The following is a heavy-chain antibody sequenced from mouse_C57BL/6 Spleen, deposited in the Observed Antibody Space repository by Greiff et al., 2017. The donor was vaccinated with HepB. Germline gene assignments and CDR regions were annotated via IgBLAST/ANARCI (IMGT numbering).Heavy chain of an antibody. D-gene: IGHD1-1*01. CDR2: ISYDGSN. Sequence: EVKLMESGPGLVKPSQSLSLTCSVTGYSITSGYYWNWIRQFPGNKLEWMGYISYDGSNNYNPSLKNRISITRDTSKNQFFLKLNSVTTEDTATYYCARAPYYGSSRYAMDYWGQGTSVTVSS. V-gene: IGHV3-6*01. J-gene: IGHJ4*01. CDR1: GYSITSGYY. CDR3: ARAPYYGSSRYAMDY.